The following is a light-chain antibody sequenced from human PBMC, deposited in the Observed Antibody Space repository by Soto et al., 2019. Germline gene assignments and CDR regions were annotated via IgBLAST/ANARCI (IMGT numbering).Light chain of an antibody. J-gene: IGKJ5*01. V-gene: IGKV3-20*01. CDR1: QSVSSY. Sequence: ELVLTQSPGTLSLSPWDSATLSCSASQSVSSYLAWDPQKPGQSPRLLVDGASNRAAGIPDRCSGSGSGTDFTLTISRLEPEDFAVYYCQQYGSSSITFGQGTRLEI. CDR3: QQYGSSSIT. CDR2: GAS.